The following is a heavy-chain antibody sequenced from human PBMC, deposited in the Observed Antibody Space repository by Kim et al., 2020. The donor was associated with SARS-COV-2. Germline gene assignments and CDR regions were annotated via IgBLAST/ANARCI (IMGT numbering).Heavy chain of an antibody. CDR2: ST. J-gene: IGHJ5*02. Sequence: STNYNPSLKSRVTISVDTSKNQFSLKLSSVTAADTAVYYCARDPDTAMISWGQGTLVTVSS. V-gene: IGHV4-34*01. CDR3: ARDPDTAMIS. D-gene: IGHD5-18*01.